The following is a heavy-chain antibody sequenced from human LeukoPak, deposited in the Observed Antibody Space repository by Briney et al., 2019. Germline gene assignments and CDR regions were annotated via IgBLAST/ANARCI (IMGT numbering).Heavy chain of an antibody. J-gene: IGHJ4*01. Sequence: SETLSLTCAVYGGSFSGYYWSWIRQPQGKGLEWIGEINHSGSTHYNPSLKSRVTISVDTSKNQFSLKLSSVTAADTAVYYCARSKGFTDYWGQGTLVTVSS. CDR2: INHSGST. CDR1: GGSFSGYY. CDR3: ARSKGFTDY. D-gene: IGHD3-10*01. V-gene: IGHV4-34*01.